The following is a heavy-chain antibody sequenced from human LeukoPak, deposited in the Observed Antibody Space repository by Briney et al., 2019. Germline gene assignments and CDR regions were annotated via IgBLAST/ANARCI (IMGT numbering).Heavy chain of an antibody. CDR2: IYPGDSDT. CDR1: GYSFTSYW. V-gene: IGHV5-51*01. CDR3: ARARTLDRFDY. D-gene: IGHD1-14*01. Sequence: GESLEISLKGSGYSFTSYWIGWERQMPGEGLELMGIIYPGDSDTRYSPSFQGQVTISADKSISTAYLQWSSLKASDTATYYCARARTLDRFDYWGQGTLVTVSS. J-gene: IGHJ4*02.